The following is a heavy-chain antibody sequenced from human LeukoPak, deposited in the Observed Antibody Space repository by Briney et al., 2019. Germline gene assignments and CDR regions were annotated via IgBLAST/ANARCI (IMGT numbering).Heavy chain of an antibody. CDR2: INHSGST. CDR3: ARGPTPDY. V-gene: IGHV4-34*01. CDR1: GGSFSGYY. D-gene: IGHD2-15*01. J-gene: IGHJ4*02. Sequence: SETLSLTCAVYGGSFSGYYWSWIRQPPGEGLEWIGEINHSGSTNYNPSLKSRVTISVDTSKNQFSLKLSSVTAADTAVYYCARGPTPDYWGQGTLVTVSS.